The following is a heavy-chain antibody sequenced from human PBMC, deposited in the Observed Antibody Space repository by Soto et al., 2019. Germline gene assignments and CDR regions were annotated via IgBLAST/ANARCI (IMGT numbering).Heavy chain of an antibody. CDR3: ARVRRLLLEAFDI. Sequence: SETLSLTCTVSGGSFSSYSWGWIRQPPGKGLEWIGQIYYTGSTNYNPSLNGRVTISVDTSKNQFSLKLSCVTAADTAVYFCARVRRLLLEAFDIWGQGTMVTVSS. D-gene: IGHD3-3*01. CDR2: IYYTGST. J-gene: IGHJ3*02. V-gene: IGHV4-59*13. CDR1: GGSFSSYS.